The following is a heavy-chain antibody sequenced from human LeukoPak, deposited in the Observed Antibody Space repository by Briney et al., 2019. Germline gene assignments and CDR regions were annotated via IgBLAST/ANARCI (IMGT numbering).Heavy chain of an antibody. D-gene: IGHD3-22*01. J-gene: IGHJ4*02. CDR3: ARVYDSSGYQRDY. CDR1: GDSISSGSYY. Sequence: PSQTLSLTCTVSGDSISSGSYYWSWIRQPAGKGLEWIGRIYTSGSTNYNPSLKSRVTISVDTSKNQFSLKLSSVTAADTAVYYCARVYDSSGYQRDYWGQGTLVTVSS. V-gene: IGHV4-61*02. CDR2: IYTSGST.